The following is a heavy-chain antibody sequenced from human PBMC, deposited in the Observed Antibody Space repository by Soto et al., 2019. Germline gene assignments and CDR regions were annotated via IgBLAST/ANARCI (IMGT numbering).Heavy chain of an antibody. V-gene: IGHV4-59*01. CDR2: IYDSGTA. J-gene: IGHJ4*02. CDR3: YGSAWN. D-gene: IGHD3-10*01. CDR1: GGSISSYY. Sequence: QVQLQESGPGLVKPSETLSLTCTVSGGSISSYYWSWIRQPPGKGLEWIGHIYDSGTANYNPSLTSRVTISVDTSKNQFFLNLSSVTAAATAMYYCYGSAWNWGPVTPVTVSS.